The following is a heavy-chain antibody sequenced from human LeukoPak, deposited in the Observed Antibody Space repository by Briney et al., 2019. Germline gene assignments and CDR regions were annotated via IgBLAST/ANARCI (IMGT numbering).Heavy chain of an antibody. CDR3: ARDLWLGERGLFFFEY. D-gene: IGHD3-22*01. Sequence: GGSLRLSCAASGFTFRRHWMSWVRQAPGKGLEWVANMRDDGSEEFYVNSVKGRFTISRDNAKNSLYLQMDSLRAEDTAVYYCARDLWLGERGLFFFEYWGQGALVTVAS. CDR1: GFTFRRHW. CDR2: MRDDGSEE. V-gene: IGHV3-7*01. J-gene: IGHJ4*02.